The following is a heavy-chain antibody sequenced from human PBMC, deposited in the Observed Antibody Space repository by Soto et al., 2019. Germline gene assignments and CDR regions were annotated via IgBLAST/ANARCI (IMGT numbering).Heavy chain of an antibody. D-gene: IGHD3-22*01. CDR1: GGSFSGYY. CDR3: ASVDSSGYYGGDY. CDR2: INHSGST. Sequence: SETLSLTCAVYGGSFSGYYWSRIRQPPGKGLEWIGEINHSGSTNYNPSLKSRVTISVDTSKNQFSLKLSSVTAADTAVYYRASVDSSGYYGGDYWGQGTLITVS. V-gene: IGHV4-34*01. J-gene: IGHJ4*02.